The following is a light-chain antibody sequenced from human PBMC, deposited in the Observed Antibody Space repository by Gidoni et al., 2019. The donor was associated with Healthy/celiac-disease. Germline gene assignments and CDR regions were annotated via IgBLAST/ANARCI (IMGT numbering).Light chain of an antibody. V-gene: IGKV1-39*01. J-gene: IGKJ1*01. CDR3: LQSYSTPWT. CDR1: QSISSY. Sequence: DIQMTQSPSSLSASVGDRVTITCRASQSISSYLNWYQQKPGKAPKLLIYAASSLQSGVPSRFSGSGSGTDFTLTISSLRLEDFATYHCLQSYSTPWTFGQGTKVEIK. CDR2: AAS.